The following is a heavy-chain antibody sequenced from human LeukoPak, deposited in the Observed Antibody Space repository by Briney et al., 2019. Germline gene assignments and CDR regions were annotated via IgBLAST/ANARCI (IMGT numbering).Heavy chain of an antibody. CDR2: IYYSGST. Sequence: PSETLSLTCTVSGGSISSYYWSWIRQPPGKGLEWIEYIYYSGSTNYNPSLKSRVTISVDTSKNQFSLKLSSVTAADTAVYYCARGGDGYNPIDYWGQGTLVTVSS. V-gene: IGHV4-59*01. CDR1: GGSISSYY. CDR3: ARGGDGYNPIDY. J-gene: IGHJ4*02. D-gene: IGHD5-24*01.